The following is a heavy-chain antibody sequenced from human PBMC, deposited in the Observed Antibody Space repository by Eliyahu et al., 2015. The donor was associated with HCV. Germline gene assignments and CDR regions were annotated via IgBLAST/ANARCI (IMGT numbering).Heavy chain of an antibody. J-gene: IGHJ5*02. CDR2: IYPADSDT. CDR1: GXIFTXYW. Sequence: EVQLVQPGAEVKEPGXSLKISCXXSGXIFTXYWIGWVRQMPGKGLEWMGIIYPADSDTRYSPSFQGQVTISADKSINTAYMQWSSLKASDTAMYYCARREDKKWGWFDPWGQGTLVTVSS. D-gene: IGHD2-8*01. V-gene: IGHV5-51*01. CDR3: ARREDKKWGWFDP.